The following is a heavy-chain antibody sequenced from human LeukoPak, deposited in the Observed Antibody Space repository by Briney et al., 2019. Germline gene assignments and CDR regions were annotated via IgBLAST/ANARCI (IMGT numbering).Heavy chain of an antibody. D-gene: IGHD2/OR15-2a*01. Sequence: ASVKVSCKASGHTSTAYYVHWLRQAPGQGLEWVGWINPNTGGTDYAQGFRARVTFTADTSIGTAYMEVSRLKSDDTAMFYCAIRPVNSVSDGFYWGQGTLVTVSS. CDR3: AIRPVNSVSDGFY. J-gene: IGHJ4*02. V-gene: IGHV1-2*02. CDR2: INPNTGGT. CDR1: GHTSTAYY.